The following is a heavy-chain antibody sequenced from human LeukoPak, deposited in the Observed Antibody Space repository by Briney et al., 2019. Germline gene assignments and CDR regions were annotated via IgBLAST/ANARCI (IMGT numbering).Heavy chain of an antibody. J-gene: IGHJ4*02. Sequence: GGSLRLSCAASGFTFSSYAMNWVRQAPGKGLEYVSSISYNGGSTYYANSVKGRFTISRDNSKNTLYLQMNSLRAEDTAVYYCARENFFGSLDYWGQGTLVTVSS. D-gene: IGHD1-26*01. CDR2: ISYNGGST. V-gene: IGHV3-64*01. CDR3: ARENFFGSLDY. CDR1: GFTFSSYA.